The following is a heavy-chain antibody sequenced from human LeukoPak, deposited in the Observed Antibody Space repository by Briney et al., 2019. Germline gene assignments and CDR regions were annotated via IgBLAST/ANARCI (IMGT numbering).Heavy chain of an antibody. V-gene: IGHV3-21*01. J-gene: IGHJ4*02. Sequence: PGGSLRLSCAASGFIFTSHSMNWFRQAPGKGLEWVSSTSTSGGDISYADSVKGRFTISRDNTKNLLYLQMNSLRAEDTAVYFCARVRGVGAIGGVFDYWGQGTLVTVSS. CDR1: GFIFTSHS. CDR3: ARVRGVGAIGGVFDY. CDR2: TSTSGGDI. D-gene: IGHD1-26*01.